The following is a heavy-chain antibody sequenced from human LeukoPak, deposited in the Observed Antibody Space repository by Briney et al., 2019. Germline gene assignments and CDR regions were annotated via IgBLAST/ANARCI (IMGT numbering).Heavy chain of an antibody. CDR2: INHSGST. CDR1: GGSFSGYY. J-gene: IGHJ4*02. Sequence: SETLSLTCAVYGGSFSGYYWSWIRQPPGKGLEWIGGINHSGSTNYNPSLKSRVTISVDTSKNQFSLKLSSVTAANTAVYYCARVGIAAAGTHEIDYWGQGTLVTVSS. CDR3: ARVGIAAAGTHEIDY. V-gene: IGHV4-34*01. D-gene: IGHD6-13*01.